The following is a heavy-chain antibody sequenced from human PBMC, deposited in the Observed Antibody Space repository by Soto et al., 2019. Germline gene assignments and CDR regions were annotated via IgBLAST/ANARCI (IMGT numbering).Heavy chain of an antibody. J-gene: IGHJ4*02. CDR3: ARVDYGDYACDY. V-gene: IGHV4-59*01. CDR2: IYYSGST. Sequence: SDTLSLTCTVSGGSISSYYWSWIRQPPGKGLEWIGYIYYSGSTNYNPSLKSRVTISVDTSKNQFSLKLSSVTAADTAVYYCARVDYGDYACDYWGQGTLVTVSS. CDR1: GGSISSYY. D-gene: IGHD4-17*01.